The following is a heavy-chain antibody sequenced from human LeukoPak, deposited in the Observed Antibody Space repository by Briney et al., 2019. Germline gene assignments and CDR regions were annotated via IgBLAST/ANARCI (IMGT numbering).Heavy chain of an antibody. V-gene: IGHV3-21*01. CDR1: GFTFSSYS. Sequence: RTGGSLRLSCAASGFTFSSYSMNWVRQAPGKGLEWVSSISSSSSYIYYADSVKGRSTISRDNAKNSLYLQMNSLRAEDTAVYYCARDKPPTVAVAGFDYWGQGTLVTVSS. CDR3: ARDKPPTVAVAGFDY. D-gene: IGHD6-19*01. CDR2: ISSSSSYI. J-gene: IGHJ4*02.